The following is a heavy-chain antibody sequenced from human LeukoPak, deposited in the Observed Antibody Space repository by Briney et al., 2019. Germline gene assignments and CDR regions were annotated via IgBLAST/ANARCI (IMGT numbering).Heavy chain of an antibody. J-gene: IGHJ4*02. D-gene: IGHD7-27*01. CDR1: GFTFDDYA. Sequence: GGSLRLSCAASGFTFDDYAMHWVRQAPGKGLEWVSLISWDGGSTYYADSVKGRFTISRDNSKNSLYLQMNSLRAKDTALYYCAKDNWGLDYWGQGTLVTVSS. CDR2: ISWDGGST. V-gene: IGHV3-43D*03. CDR3: AKDNWGLDY.